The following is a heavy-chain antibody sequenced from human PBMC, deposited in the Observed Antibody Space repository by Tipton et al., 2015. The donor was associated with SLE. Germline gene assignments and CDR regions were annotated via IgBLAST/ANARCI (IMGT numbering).Heavy chain of an antibody. CDR1: GGSFSGYY. CDR3: ARRDGVVTLNAFDI. J-gene: IGHJ3*02. D-gene: IGHD3-3*01. Sequence: TLSLTCAVYGGSFSGYYWNWIRQPPGKRLEWIGYVYYSGSTYYNPSLKSRVTISVDTSKNQFSLKLSSVTAADTAVYYCARRDGVVTLNAFDIWGQGTMVTVSS. CDR2: VYYSGST. V-gene: IGHV4-59*04.